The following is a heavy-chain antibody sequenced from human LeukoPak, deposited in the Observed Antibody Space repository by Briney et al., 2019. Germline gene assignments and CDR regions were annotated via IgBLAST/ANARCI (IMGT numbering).Heavy chain of an antibody. CDR2: INPNSGGT. D-gene: IGHD3-22*01. V-gene: IGHV1-2*02. J-gene: IGHJ4*02. Sequence: ASVKVSCKASGYTFTGYYMHWVRQAPGQGLEWMGWINPNSGGTNYAQKFLGRVTMTRDTSISTAYMELSRLRSDDTAVYYCARAMIPSLYYFDYWGQGTLVTVSS. CDR1: GYTFTGYY. CDR3: ARAMIPSLYYFDY.